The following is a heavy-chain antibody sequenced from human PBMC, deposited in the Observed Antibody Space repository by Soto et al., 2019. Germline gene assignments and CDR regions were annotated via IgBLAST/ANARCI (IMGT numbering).Heavy chain of an antibody. D-gene: IGHD2-15*01. CDR3: AAGCSGGSCYGYYYYGMDV. CDR1: GGTFSSYA. CDR2: SIPIFGTA. J-gene: IGHJ6*02. Sequence: QVQLVQSGAEVKKPGSSVKVSCKASGGTFSSYAISWVRQAPGQGLEWMGGSIPIFGTANYAQKFQGRVTITADKSTSTAYMELSSLRSEDTAVYYCAAGCSGGSCYGYYYYGMDVWGQGTTVTVSS. V-gene: IGHV1-69*06.